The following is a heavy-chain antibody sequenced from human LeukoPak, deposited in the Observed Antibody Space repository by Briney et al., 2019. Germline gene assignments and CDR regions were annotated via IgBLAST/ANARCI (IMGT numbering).Heavy chain of an antibody. D-gene: IGHD6-13*01. CDR2: IKQDGSEK. CDR3: ARGSPMAAAGYYYYYMDV. V-gene: IGHV3-7*01. Sequence: GGSLRLSCAASGFTFSSYTMSWVRQAPGKGLEWVANIKQDGSEKYYVDSVKGRFTISRDNAKNSLYLQMNSLRAEDTAVYYCARGSPMAAAGYYYYYMDVWGKGTTVTISS. J-gene: IGHJ6*03. CDR1: GFTFSSYT.